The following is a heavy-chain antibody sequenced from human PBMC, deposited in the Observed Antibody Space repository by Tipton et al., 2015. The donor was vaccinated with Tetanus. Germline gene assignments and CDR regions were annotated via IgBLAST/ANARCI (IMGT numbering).Heavy chain of an antibody. D-gene: IGHD1-26*01. CDR1: GFTFSSYG. CDR3: AKEGPRVPWELRGAFDI. J-gene: IGHJ3*02. V-gene: IGHV3-30*18. CDR2: ISYDGSNK. Sequence: RSLRLSCAASGFTFSSYGMHWVRQAPGKGLEWVAVISYDGSNKYYADSVKGRFTISRDNSKNTLYLQMNSLRAEDTAVYYCAKEGPRVPWELRGAFDIWGQGTMVTVSS.